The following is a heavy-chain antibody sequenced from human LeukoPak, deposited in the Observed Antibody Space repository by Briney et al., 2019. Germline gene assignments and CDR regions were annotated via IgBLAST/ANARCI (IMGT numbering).Heavy chain of an antibody. CDR3: ARDRYYDSTNNWFDP. Sequence: SETLSLTCTVSGGSISSYYWSWIRQPPGKGLEWIGYIYYSGSTNYNPSLKSRVTLSVDTSKNQFSLKLSSVTAADTAVYYCARDRYYDSTNNWFDPWGQGTLVTVSS. J-gene: IGHJ5*02. CDR1: GGSISSYY. CDR2: IYYSGST. D-gene: IGHD3-22*01. V-gene: IGHV4-59*01.